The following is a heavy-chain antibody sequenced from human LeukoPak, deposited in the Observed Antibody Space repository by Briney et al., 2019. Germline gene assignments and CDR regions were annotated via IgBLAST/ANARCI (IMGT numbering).Heavy chain of an antibody. J-gene: IGHJ4*02. D-gene: IGHD3-10*01. CDR3: TREVYYGSGRRFDF. V-gene: IGHV3-7*01. CDR1: GFIFSSYW. Sequence: GGSLRLSCAASGFIFSSYWMTWVRQAPGKGLEWVANIKQDGSEKYYMDSVKGRFTISRDNARNSLFLQMNTLRAEDTAVYYCTREVYYGSGRRFDFWGQGTLVTVSS. CDR2: IKQDGSEK.